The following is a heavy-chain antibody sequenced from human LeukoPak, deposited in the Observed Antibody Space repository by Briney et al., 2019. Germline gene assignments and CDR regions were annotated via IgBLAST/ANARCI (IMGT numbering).Heavy chain of an antibody. D-gene: IGHD2-8*01. CDR2: INLRGDAT. CDR3: ARKWSSRDWFDP. V-gene: IGHV1-46*01. CDR1: GYSSTYVFTTYP. J-gene: IGHJ5*02. Sequence: GASVNVSCKASGYSSTYVFTTYPIHWVRKAPGEGVEWLGMINLRGDATIYAQKFQGRVTRTSDSSTTTVYMELSRLKSEDTGLYYCARKWSSRDWFDPWGQGTLVTVSS.